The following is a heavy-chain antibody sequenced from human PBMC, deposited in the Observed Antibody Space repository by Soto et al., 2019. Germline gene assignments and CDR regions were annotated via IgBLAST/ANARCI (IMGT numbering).Heavy chain of an antibody. CDR1: GGTFSSYA. D-gene: IGHD6-6*01. CDR3: ARDRGYSSSSLFDY. J-gene: IGHJ4*02. V-gene: IGHV1-69*13. CDR2: IIPIFGTA. Sequence: SVKVSCKASGGTFSSYAISWVRQAPGQGLEWMGGIIPIFGTADYAQKFQGRVTITADESTSTAYMELSSLRSEDTAVYYCARDRGYSSSSLFDYWGQGTLVTVSS.